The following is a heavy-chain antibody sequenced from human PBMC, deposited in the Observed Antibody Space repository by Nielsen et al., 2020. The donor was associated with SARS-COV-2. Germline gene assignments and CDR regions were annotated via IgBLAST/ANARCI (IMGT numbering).Heavy chain of an antibody. V-gene: IGHV3-30*18. CDR1: GFTFSSYG. Sequence: GGSLRLSCAASGFTFSSYGMHWVRQAPGKGLEWVAVISYDERNKYYADSVKGRFTISRDNSKNTLYLQMNSLRAEDTAVYYCAKDRYGPHYWGQGTLVTVSS. D-gene: IGHD5-18*01. J-gene: IGHJ4*02. CDR2: ISYDERNK. CDR3: AKDRYGPHY.